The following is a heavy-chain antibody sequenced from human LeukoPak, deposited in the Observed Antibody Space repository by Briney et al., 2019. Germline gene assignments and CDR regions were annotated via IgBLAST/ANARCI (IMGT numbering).Heavy chain of an antibody. CDR1: GFTFSSYA. J-gene: IGHJ4*02. V-gene: IGHV3-23*01. Sequence: GGSLSLSCAASGFTFSSYAMSWVRQAPGKGLEWVSAISGSGGSTYYADSVKGRFTISRDNSKNTLYLQMNSLRAEDTAVYYCAKPMAVAGTLYFDYWGQGTLVTVSS. CDR2: ISGSGGST. CDR3: AKPMAVAGTLYFDY. D-gene: IGHD6-19*01.